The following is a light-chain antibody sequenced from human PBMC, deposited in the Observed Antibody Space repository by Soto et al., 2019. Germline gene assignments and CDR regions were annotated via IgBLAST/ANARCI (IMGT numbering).Light chain of an antibody. CDR3: QSYDSSLRDVV. J-gene: IGLJ2*01. Sequence: QSVLTQPPSVSGAPGQRVTISCTGSSSNIGAGYDVHWYQQLPGTAPKLLIYGNSNRPSGVPDRFSGSKSGTSASLAITGLQAEDEAEYSCQSYDSSLRDVVFGGGTKLAAL. V-gene: IGLV1-40*01. CDR1: SSNIGAGYD. CDR2: GNS.